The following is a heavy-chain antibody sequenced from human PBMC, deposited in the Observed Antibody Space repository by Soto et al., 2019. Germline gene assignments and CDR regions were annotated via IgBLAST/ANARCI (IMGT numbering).Heavy chain of an antibody. Sequence: SVKVSCKASGGTFSSYAISWVRQAPGQGLEWMGGIIPIFGTANYAQKFQGRVTITADKSTSTAYMELSSLRSEDTAVYYCARVAAYCGGDCYGYWGQGTLVTVSS. CDR1: GGTFSSYA. CDR2: IIPIFGTA. D-gene: IGHD2-21*01. V-gene: IGHV1-69*06. J-gene: IGHJ4*02. CDR3: ARVAAYCGGDCYGY.